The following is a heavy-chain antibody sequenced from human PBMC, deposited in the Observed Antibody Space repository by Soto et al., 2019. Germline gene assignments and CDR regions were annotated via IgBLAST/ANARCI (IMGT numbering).Heavy chain of an antibody. V-gene: IGHV3-23*01. J-gene: IGHJ4*02. CDR2: ISGSGGST. D-gene: IGHD6-19*01. CDR3: AKCLSGWCVALDY. Sequence: EVQLLESGGGLVQPGGSLRLSCAASGFTFSSYAMSWVRQAPGKGLEWVSAISGSGGSTYYADSVKGRFTISRDNSKSTLYLQMNSLRAEDTAVYYCAKCLSGWCVALDYWGQGTLVTVSS. CDR1: GFTFSSYA.